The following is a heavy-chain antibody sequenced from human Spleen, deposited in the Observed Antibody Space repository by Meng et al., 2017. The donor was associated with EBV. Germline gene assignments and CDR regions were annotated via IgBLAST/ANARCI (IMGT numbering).Heavy chain of an antibody. CDR3: ARLKGTIVYNWFDP. CDR1: GVSISSSSYY. J-gene: IGHJ5*02. CDR2: IHYAGRS. V-gene: IGHV4-39*01. Sequence: QRHLKEWGPGLVKASGTPPLTCSVSGVSISSSSYYWGWIRQPPGKGLEWVGIIHYAGRSYYNPSLKSRVTISVDTSKNHFSLVVTSVTASDTAVYYCARLKGTIVYNWFDPWGQGTLVTVSS. D-gene: IGHD3-16*02.